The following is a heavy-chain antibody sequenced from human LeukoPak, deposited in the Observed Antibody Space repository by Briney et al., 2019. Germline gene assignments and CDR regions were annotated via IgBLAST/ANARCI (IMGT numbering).Heavy chain of an antibody. Sequence: TGGSLRLSCAASGFTFSDYWMSWVRQAPGKGLEWVANIKQDGSEAYYVDFVKGRFTISRDNAKNSLYLQMNSLRAEDTAVYYCAKGPTTSIAAHGTNWFDPWGQGTLVTVSS. V-gene: IGHV3-7*03. J-gene: IGHJ5*02. CDR2: IKQDGSEA. CDR3: AKGPTTSIAAHGTNWFDP. D-gene: IGHD6-6*01. CDR1: GFTFSDYW.